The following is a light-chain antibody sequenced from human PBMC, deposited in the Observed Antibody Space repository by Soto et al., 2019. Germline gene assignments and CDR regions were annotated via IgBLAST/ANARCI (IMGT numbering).Light chain of an antibody. CDR1: KSVLYSSNDKNY. CDR2: WAS. V-gene: IGKV4-1*01. Sequence: DIVLTQSPDSLAVSLGERATINCKSSKSVLYSSNDKNYLAWYQQKPGQPPKLLIYWASTRESGVPDRFSGSGSWTDFTLTISSLQAEDVSVYYGQQYYSTPRTFGQGTKVDIK. CDR3: QQYYSTPRT. J-gene: IGKJ1*01.